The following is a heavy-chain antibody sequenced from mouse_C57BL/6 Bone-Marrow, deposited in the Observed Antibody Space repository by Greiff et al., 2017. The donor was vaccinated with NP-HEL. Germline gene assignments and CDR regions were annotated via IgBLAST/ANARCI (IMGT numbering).Heavy chain of an antibody. J-gene: IGHJ2*01. CDR3: ARGGDYSDY. V-gene: IGHV5-12*01. Sequence: EVQLVESGGGLVQPGGSLKLSCAASGFTFSDYYMCWVRQTPEKRLEWVAYISNGGGSTYYPDTVKGRFTISRDNAKNPLYLQMSRLKSEDTAMYYCARGGDYSDYWGQGTTLTVSS. CDR1: GFTFSDYY. CDR2: ISNGGGST. D-gene: IGHD1-1*01.